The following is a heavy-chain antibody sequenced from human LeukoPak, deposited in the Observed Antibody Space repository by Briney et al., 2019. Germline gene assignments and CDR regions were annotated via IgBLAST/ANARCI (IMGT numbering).Heavy chain of an antibody. CDR3: ARDDEFDDYDRSGYSNTFDY. Sequence: GGSLRLSCAASGFTFSTYGMHWARQAPGKGLEWVAVMSNDGSIIHYADSVKGRFTISRDNSKNTLYLQMNSLRAQDTAVYYCARDDEFDDYDRSGYSNTFDYWGQGTLVTVSS. D-gene: IGHD3-22*01. CDR2: MSNDGSII. V-gene: IGHV3-33*01. CDR1: GFTFSTYG. J-gene: IGHJ4*02.